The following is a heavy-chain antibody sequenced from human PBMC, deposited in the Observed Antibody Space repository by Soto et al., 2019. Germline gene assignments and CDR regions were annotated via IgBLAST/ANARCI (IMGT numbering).Heavy chain of an antibody. V-gene: IGHV4-30-4*02. Sequence: SSETLSLTCTVSGGSISSGDYYWSWIRQPPGKGLEWIGYIYYTGSTYYNPALQRRAGFSIDTSMTGFSLKLTSVTAAVTAVYYCARGFGGVSLDYFDFWGQRTQVTVSS. CDR1: GGSISSGDYY. CDR3: ARGFGGVSLDYFDF. J-gene: IGHJ4*02. CDR2: IYYTGST. D-gene: IGHD3-16*01.